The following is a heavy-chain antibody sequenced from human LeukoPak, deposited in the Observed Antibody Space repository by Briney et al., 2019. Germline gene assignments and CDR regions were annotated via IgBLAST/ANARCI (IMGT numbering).Heavy chain of an antibody. V-gene: IGHV4-61*02. J-gene: IGHJ4*02. CDR2: IFTSGIT. D-gene: IGHD3-22*01. Sequence: SQTLSLTCTVSGASINSGSSYWGWIRQPAGKGLEWIGRIFTSGITDYNPSLKSRVTISTDASKNQFSLKLTSVTAADTAMYYCANYYYDSSGYRFDYWGQGTLVTVSS. CDR3: ANYYYDSSGYRFDY. CDR1: GASINSGSSY.